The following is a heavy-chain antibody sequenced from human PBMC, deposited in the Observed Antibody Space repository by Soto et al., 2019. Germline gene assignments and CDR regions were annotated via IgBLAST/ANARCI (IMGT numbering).Heavy chain of an antibody. Sequence: PSETVSLTXAVSGVSLTSGNWWTWVRQSPQRGLEYIGEIFHDGTANYYPSFERRVAMSVDTSRNQFSLKLTSVTAADTAVYFCARLVYDTRLNYMYFDFWGPGTLVTVSS. CDR1: GVSLTSGNW. D-gene: IGHD3-10*01. V-gene: IGHV4-4*02. CDR2: IFHDGTA. CDR3: ARLVYDTRLNYMYFDF. J-gene: IGHJ4*02.